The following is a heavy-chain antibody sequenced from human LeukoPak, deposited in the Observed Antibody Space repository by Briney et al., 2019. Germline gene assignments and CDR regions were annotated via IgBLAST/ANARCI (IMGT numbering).Heavy chain of an antibody. J-gene: IGHJ5*02. V-gene: IGHV1-2*02. D-gene: IGHD6-6*01. CDR2: IDPKSGGT. Sequence: ASVKVSCKAYRHSFTDYYIHWVRQAPGLGLEWMGWIDPKSGGTNYAQKFQGRVTMTRDTSINTAYMEVSRLTSDDTAMYYCAGLSIVAARPGWFDPWGQGTLVTVSS. CDR1: RHSFTDYY. CDR3: AGLSIVAARPGWFDP.